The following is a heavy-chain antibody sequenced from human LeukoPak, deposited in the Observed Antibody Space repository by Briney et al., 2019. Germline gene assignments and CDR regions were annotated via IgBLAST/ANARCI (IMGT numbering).Heavy chain of an antibody. V-gene: IGHV1-2*06. CDR2: INPNSGGT. Sequence: ASVKVSCKTSGYKFAGYYIHWVRQAPGQGLEWMGRINPNSGGTNYAQKFQGRVTMTRDTSISTAYMELSRLRSDDTAVYYCARLDPGIRDGYHPLENFFIRAPLDAFDIWGQGTMVTVSS. CDR1: GYKFAGYY. J-gene: IGHJ3*02. CDR3: ARLDPGIRDGYHPLENFFIRAPLDAFDI. D-gene: IGHD5-24*01.